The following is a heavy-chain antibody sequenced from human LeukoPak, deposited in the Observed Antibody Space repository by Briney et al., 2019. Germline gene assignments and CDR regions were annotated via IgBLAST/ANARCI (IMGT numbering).Heavy chain of an antibody. CDR3: ARKTYYDILIDY. CDR1: GGSITNTNY. J-gene: IGHJ4*02. CDR2: VNLQGST. Sequence: SGTLSLTCGVSGGSITNTNYWTWIRQPPGKGLEWIGEVNLQGSTNYNPSLMGRVAISVDTSENHISLQLTSVTAADTAVYYCARKTYYDILIDYWGQGTLVTVSS. D-gene: IGHD3-9*01. V-gene: IGHV4-4*02.